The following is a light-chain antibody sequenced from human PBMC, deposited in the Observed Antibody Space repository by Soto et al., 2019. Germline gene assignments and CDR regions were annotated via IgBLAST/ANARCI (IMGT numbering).Light chain of an antibody. V-gene: IGLV1-47*01. CDR2: RTD. Sequence: QLVLTQPPSASGTPGQRVTISCSGSSSNIGSNYVYWYQQVPGTAPKLLIYRTDQRPSGVPDRFSASKPGASASLVISGLRSEDEADYYCVAWDGSLNSLLFGGGTQLTVL. J-gene: IGLJ2*01. CDR1: SSNIGSNY. CDR3: VAWDGSLNSLL.